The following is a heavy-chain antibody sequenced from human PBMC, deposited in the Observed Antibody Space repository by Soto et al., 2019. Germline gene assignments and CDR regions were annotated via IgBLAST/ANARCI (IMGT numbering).Heavy chain of an antibody. CDR1: GFNFSGYY. CDR3: ARDTGGSYDY. V-gene: IGHV3-72*01. CDR2: TRNKANSYAT. D-gene: IGHD1-26*01. J-gene: IGHJ4*02. Sequence: GALRLSCAAPGFNFSGYYMDRVRQVPGKGLEWIGRTRNKANSYATEYVASVKGRFSISRDDSKDSMYLQMNSLKTEDTAVYYCARDTGGSYDYWGQGALVTVSS.